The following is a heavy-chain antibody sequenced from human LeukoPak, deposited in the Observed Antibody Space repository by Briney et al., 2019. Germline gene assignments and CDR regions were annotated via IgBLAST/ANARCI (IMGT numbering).Heavy chain of an antibody. D-gene: IGHD1-26*01. CDR2: IWYDGSNK. CDR3: LTIVETTIDGFDI. V-gene: IGHV3-33*01. CDR1: GFTFSSYG. Sequence: GGSLRLSCAASGFTFSSYGMHWVRQAPGKGLEWVAVIWYDGSNKYYADSVKGRFTISRDNSKNTLYLQMNSLRAEDTAVYYCLTIVETTIDGFDIWGQGAMVTVSS. J-gene: IGHJ3*02.